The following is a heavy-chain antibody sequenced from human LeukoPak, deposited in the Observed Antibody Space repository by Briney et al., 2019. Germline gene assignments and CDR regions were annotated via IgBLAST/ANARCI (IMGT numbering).Heavy chain of an antibody. V-gene: IGHV1-69*06. CDR2: IIPIFGTA. CDR3: ARGSLYSYGPYYFDY. D-gene: IGHD5-18*01. CDR1: GGTFSSYA. Sequence: ASVKVSCKASGGTFSSYAISWVRQAPGQGLEWMGGIIPIFGTANYAQKFQGRVTITADKSTSTAYMELSSLRSEDTAVYYCARGSLYSYGPYYFDYWGQGTLVTVSP. J-gene: IGHJ4*02.